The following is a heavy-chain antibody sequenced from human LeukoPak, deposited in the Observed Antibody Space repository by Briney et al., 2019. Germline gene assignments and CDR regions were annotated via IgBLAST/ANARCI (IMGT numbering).Heavy chain of an antibody. CDR2: INPNSGGT. V-gene: IGHV1-2*04. CDR3: ARGTATVTRISDWFDP. Sequence: ASVKVSCKASGYTFTGYYMHWVRQAPGQGLEWMGWINPNSGGTNYAQKFQGWVTMTRDTFISAAYMELSRLRSDDTAVYYCARGTATVTRISDWFDPWGQGTLVTVSS. CDR1: GYTFTGYY. D-gene: IGHD4-17*01. J-gene: IGHJ5*02.